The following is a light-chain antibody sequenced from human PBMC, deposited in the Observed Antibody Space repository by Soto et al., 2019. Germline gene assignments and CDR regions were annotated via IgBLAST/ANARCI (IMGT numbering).Light chain of an antibody. Sequence: EIVLTQSPGTLSLSPGERATLSCRASQSVSSSYLAWHQQKPGQAPRLLIYGASSRATGIPDRSSGSGSGTDFTLTISRLEPEDFAVYYCQQYGGSRMYTFGQGTKLEIK. CDR2: GAS. V-gene: IGKV3-20*01. CDR3: QQYGGSRMYT. CDR1: QSVSSSY. J-gene: IGKJ2*01.